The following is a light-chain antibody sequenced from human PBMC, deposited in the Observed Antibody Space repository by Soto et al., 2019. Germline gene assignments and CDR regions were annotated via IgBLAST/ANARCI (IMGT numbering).Light chain of an antibody. CDR3: QQSYSTPSIT. J-gene: IGKJ5*01. V-gene: IGKV1-39*01. Sequence: DIQMTQSPSSLSASVGDRVTISCRASQNINSYLNWYQQKPGKAPKLLVYAASRLQNGVPSRFSGSGSGTDFTLTISSLQPEDFATYYCQQSYSTPSITFGQGTRLEIK. CDR2: AAS. CDR1: QNINSY.